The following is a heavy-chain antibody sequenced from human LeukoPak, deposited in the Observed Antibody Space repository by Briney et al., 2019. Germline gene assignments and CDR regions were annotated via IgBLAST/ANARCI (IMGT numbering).Heavy chain of an antibody. J-gene: IGHJ6*02. CDR1: GGSISSSNW. Sequence: SETLSLTCAVSGGSISSSNWWSWVRQPPGKGLEWIGEIYHSGSTNYNPSLKSRVTISVDKSKNQFSLKLSSVTAADTAVYYCARMVIVVVVAAEDYYYYGMDVWGQGTTVTVSS. CDR3: ARMVIVVVVAAEDYYYYGMDV. CDR2: IYHSGST. V-gene: IGHV4-4*02. D-gene: IGHD2-15*01.